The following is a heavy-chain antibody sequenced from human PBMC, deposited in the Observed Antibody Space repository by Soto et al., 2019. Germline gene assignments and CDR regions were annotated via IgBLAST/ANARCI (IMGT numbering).Heavy chain of an antibody. CDR1: GYTFTGYY. V-gene: IGHV1-2*04. D-gene: IGHD1-26*01. CDR2: INPNSGGT. Sequence: QVQLVQSWAEVKKPGASVKVSCKASGYTFTGYYMHWVRQAPGQGLEWMGWINPNSGGTNYAQKFQGWVTMTRDTSISTAYMELSRLRSDDTAVYYCARDLIVGATTFGMDVWGQGTTVTVSS. CDR3: ARDLIVGATTFGMDV. J-gene: IGHJ6*02.